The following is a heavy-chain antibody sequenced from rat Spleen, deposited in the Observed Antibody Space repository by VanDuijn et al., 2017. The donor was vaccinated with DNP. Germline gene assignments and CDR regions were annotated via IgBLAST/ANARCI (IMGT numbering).Heavy chain of an antibody. V-gene: IGHV2-63*01. Sequence: QVQLKESGPGLVQPSETLSLTCTVSGFSLTTYSVSWVRQPSGKGPEWMGKMWYDGGTAYNSALKSRLSISRDTSKSQVFLKMNSLQTDDTGTYYCTSDSLNSSSFVYWGQGSLVTVSS. CDR3: TSDSLNSSSFVY. D-gene: IGHD1-2*01. J-gene: IGHJ3*01. CDR1: GFSLTTYS. CDR2: MWYDGGT.